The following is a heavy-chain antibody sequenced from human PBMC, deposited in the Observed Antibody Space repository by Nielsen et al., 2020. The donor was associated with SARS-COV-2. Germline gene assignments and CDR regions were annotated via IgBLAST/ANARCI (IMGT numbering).Heavy chain of an antibody. CDR3: ARSGRGYSYGYVYYYYMDV. CDR1: GYTFTSYD. Sequence: AAVKVSCKASGYTFTSYDINWVRQATGQGLEWMGWMNPNSGNTGYAQKFQGRVTMTRNTSISTAYMELSSLRSEDTAVYYCARSGRGYSYGYVYYYYMDVWGKGTTVTVSS. D-gene: IGHD5-18*01. CDR2: MNPNSGNT. J-gene: IGHJ6*03. V-gene: IGHV1-8*01.